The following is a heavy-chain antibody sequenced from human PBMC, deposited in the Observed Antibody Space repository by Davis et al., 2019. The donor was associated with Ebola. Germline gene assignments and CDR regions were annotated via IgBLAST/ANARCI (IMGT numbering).Heavy chain of an antibody. V-gene: IGHV3-30*18. D-gene: IGHD2-8*02. Sequence: GESLKISCAASGISFSNYGMLWVRQAPGKVMEWVAVISPDGSDKNYADSGKGRFTISRDNSKNTLDLQMNSLRPEDTAVYYCVKTRSNWWNDALEIWGRGTMVIVSS. CDR2: ISPDGSDK. CDR3: VKTRSNWWNDALEI. J-gene: IGHJ3*02. CDR1: GISFSNYG.